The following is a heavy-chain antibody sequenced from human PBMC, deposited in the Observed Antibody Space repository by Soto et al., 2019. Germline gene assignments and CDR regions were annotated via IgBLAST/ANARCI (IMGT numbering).Heavy chain of an antibody. J-gene: IGHJ4*02. D-gene: IGHD3-16*01. V-gene: IGHV1-69*08. CDR3: ARDGASHDRPLDY. CDR1: GGTFSSYT. CDR2: IIPILGIA. Sequence: QVQLVQSGAEVKKPGSSVKVSCKASGGTFSSYTISWVRQAPGQGLEWMGRIIPILGIANYAQKFQGRVTITADKSTSTAYMELSSLRSEDTAVYYCARDGASHDRPLDYWGQGTLVTVSS.